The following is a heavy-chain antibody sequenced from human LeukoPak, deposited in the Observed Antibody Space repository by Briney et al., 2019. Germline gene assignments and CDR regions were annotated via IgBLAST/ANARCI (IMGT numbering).Heavy chain of an antibody. CDR2: ISLSGQT. CDR3: SRDRGAFCPFGY. D-gene: IGHD3-16*01. J-gene: IGHJ4*02. V-gene: IGHV4/OR15-8*02. CDR1: GGTFTSTNW. Sequence: PSETLCLTCGASGGTFTSTNWRRGLRQPPGQGLEWIGEISLSGQTNYSPSLNGRVTMSLDESRNQLSLQLPSVTAADTALYYCSRDRGAFCPFGYWGQGTLVIVPP.